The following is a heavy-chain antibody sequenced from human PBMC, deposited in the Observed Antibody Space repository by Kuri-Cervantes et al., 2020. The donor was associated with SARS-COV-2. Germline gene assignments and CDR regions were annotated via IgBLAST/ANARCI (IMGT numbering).Heavy chain of an antibody. J-gene: IGHJ3*02. V-gene: IGHV3-7*01. Sequence: GGSLRLSCAASGFTFSSYWMSWVRQAPGKGLEWEANIKQDGSEKYYVDSVKGRFTISRDNAKNSLYLQMNSLRAEYTAVYYWASGVVTPGDAFDIWGQGTMVTVSS. CDR3: ASGVVTPGDAFDI. CDR1: GFTFSSYW. D-gene: IGHD4-23*01. CDR2: IKQDGSEK.